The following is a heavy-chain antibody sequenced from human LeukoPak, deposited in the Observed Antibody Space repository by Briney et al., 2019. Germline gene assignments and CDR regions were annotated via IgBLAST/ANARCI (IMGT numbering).Heavy chain of an antibody. CDR2: ISAYNGNT. CDR3: ARDADILTGYDY. J-gene: IGHJ4*02. D-gene: IGHD3-9*01. V-gene: IGHV1-18*04. CDR1: GYTFTGYY. Sequence: ASVKVSCKASGYTFTGYYMHWVRQAPGQGLEWMGWISAYNGNTNYAQKLQGRVTMTTDTSTSTAYMELRSLRSDDTAVYYCARDADILTGYDYWGQGTLVTVSS.